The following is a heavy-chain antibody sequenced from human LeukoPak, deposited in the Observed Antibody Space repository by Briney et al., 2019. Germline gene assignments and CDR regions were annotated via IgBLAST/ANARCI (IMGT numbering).Heavy chain of an antibody. J-gene: IGHJ4*02. CDR1: GFTFSSYW. Sequence: GGSLRLSCAASGFTFSSYWMHWVRQAPGKGLVWVSRINTDGSNTSYADSVRGRFTISRDNAKNTLYLQMNSLRAEDTAVYYCARSKKGSSGYYFDYWGQGTLVTVSS. V-gene: IGHV3-74*01. CDR3: ARSKKGSSGYYFDY. CDR2: INTDGSNT. D-gene: IGHD3-22*01.